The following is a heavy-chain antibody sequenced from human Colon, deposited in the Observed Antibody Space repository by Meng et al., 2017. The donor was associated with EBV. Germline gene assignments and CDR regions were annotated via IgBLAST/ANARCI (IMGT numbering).Heavy chain of an antibody. CDR2: FSGSSGAA. J-gene: IGHJ4*02. V-gene: IGHV3-23*01. CDR3: AKKESSGYQPYDY. Sequence: ELQLCACGRGLIQMGGYLRLSCAPSGFTLSSKTMCWVRQAPGKGLEWVSTFSGSSGAAYYADSVKGRFTISRDNSKNTLYLQMNSLKAEDTAVYYCAKKESSGYQPYDYWGQGTLVTVSS. D-gene: IGHD2-2*01. CDR1: GFTLSSKT.